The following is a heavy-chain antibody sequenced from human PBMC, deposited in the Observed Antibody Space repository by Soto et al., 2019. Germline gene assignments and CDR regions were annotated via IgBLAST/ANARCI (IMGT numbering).Heavy chain of an antibody. CDR2: ISYDGSNK. CDR3: ARVRGESY. J-gene: IGHJ4*02. Sequence: LRLSCAASGFTFSSYAMHWVRQAPGKGLEWVAVISYDGSNKYYADSVKGRFTISRDNSKNTLYLQMNSLRAEDTAVYYCARVRGESYWGQGTLVTVSS. V-gene: IGHV3-30-3*01. D-gene: IGHD3-10*01. CDR1: GFTFSSYA.